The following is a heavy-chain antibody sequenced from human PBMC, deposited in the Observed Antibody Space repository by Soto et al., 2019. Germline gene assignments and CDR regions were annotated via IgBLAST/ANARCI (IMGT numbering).Heavy chain of an antibody. V-gene: IGHV3-30*18. J-gene: IGHJ4*02. CDR3: AKGNTSGYYSPFDY. D-gene: IGHD3-22*01. CDR2: ISYDGSNK. Sequence: QVQLVESGGGVVQPGRSLRLSCAASGFTFSSYGMHWVRQAPGKGLEWVTVISYDGSNKYYADSVKGRFTISRDNSKNTLYLQMNSLRAEVTAVYYCAKGNTSGYYSPFDYWGQGTLVTVSS. CDR1: GFTFSSYG.